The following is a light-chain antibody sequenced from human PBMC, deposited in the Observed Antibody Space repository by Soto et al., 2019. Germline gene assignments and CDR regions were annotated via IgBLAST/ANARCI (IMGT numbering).Light chain of an antibody. J-gene: IGKJ3*01. CDR2: AAS. CDR3: RQYGGSPFT. Sequence: EIVLTQSPGTLSLSPGERATLSCRASQSVSVNSLAWYQQKGGQAPRLLIYAASTRATGVPDRFSGTGSGTDFAPIISRLEADDSAVYYCRQYGGSPFTFGPGTKVDIK. V-gene: IGKV3-20*01. CDR1: QSVSVNS.